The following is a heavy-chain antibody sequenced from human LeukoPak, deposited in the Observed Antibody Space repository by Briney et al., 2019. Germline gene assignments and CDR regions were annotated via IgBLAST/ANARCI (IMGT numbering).Heavy chain of an antibody. Sequence: TSETLSLTCTVSGDSISSYYWSWIRQPPGKGLEWIGYNYYSWSTNYNPSLKSRVTISVDPSKNQFSLKLSSVTAADKAVYYCARGGGGISGWQYNWFDRCGQGTLVTVSS. V-gene: IGHV4-59*01. CDR3: ARGGGGISGWQYNWFDR. CDR1: GDSISSYY. J-gene: IGHJ5*02. CDR2: NYYSWST. D-gene: IGHD6-19*01.